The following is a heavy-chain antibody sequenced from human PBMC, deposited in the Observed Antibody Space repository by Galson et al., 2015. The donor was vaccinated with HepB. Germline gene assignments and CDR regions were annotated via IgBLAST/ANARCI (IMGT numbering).Heavy chain of an antibody. CDR1: AFTFSGPA. V-gene: IGHV3-73*01. D-gene: IGHD6-13*01. Sequence: PLRLSSADPAFTFSGPAIHWARQASGKGPGSIRHFRGNATHFAALSVPSLKGRFTISRDDSKNLAYLHMRSPKTDDTAVYYCVRSGDFSGYSSRWGQGTLVTVSS. J-gene: IGHJ4*02. CDR2: FRGNATHFAA. CDR3: VRSGDFSGYSSR.